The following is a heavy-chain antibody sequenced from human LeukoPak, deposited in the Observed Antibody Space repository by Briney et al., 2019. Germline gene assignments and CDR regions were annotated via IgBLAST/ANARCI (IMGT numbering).Heavy chain of an antibody. D-gene: IGHD1-26*01. V-gene: IGHV4-31*03. Sequence: PSETLSLTCTVSGGSISSGGYYWSWIRQHPGKGLEWIGYIYYSGSTYYNPSLKSRVTISVDTSKNQFSLKLSSVTAADTAVYYCARGGELARGSPPLGPSPFINFDYWGQGTLVTVSS. CDR3: ARGGELARGSPPLGPSPFINFDY. CDR1: GGSISSGGYY. J-gene: IGHJ4*02. CDR2: IYYSGST.